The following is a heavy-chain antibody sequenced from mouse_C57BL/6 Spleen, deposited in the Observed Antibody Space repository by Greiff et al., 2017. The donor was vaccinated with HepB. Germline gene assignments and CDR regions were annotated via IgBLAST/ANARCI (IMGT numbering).Heavy chain of an antibody. CDR2: IYPGNSDT. J-gene: IGHJ1*03. CDR1: GYTFTSYW. V-gene: IGHV1-5*01. CDR3: TKDPPYDSYWYFDV. D-gene: IGHD2-4*01. Sequence: VQLQQSGTVLARPGASVKMSCKTSGYTFTSYWMHWVKQRPGQGLEWIGAIYPGNSDTSYNQKFKGKAKLTAVTSASTAYMELSSLTNEDSAVYYCTKDPPYDSYWYFDVWGTGTTVTVSS.